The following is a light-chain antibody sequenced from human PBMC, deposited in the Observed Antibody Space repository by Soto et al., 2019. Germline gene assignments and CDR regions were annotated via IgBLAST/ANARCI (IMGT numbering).Light chain of an antibody. CDR3: QQYNNWPPHT. CDR2: GAS. CDR1: QSVSSN. V-gene: IGKV3-15*01. Sequence: EIVMTQSPATLSVSPGERATLSCRASQSVSSNLAWYQQKPGQAPRLLIYGASTRATGIPARFSGSGSGTEFTLTTSSLQSEDIAVYYCQQYNNWPPHTFGQGTKLEIK. J-gene: IGKJ2*01.